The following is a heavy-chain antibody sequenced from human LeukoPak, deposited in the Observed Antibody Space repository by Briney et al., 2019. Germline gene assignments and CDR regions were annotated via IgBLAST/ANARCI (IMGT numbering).Heavy chain of an antibody. J-gene: IGHJ4*02. Sequence: ASVKVSCKASGYTFTSYGISWVPRAPGPGLEWMGWISAYNGNTNYAQKLQGRVTMTTDTSTSTAYMELRSLRSDDTAVYYCARYYDSSYFDYWGQGTLVTVSS. CDR1: GYTFTSYG. V-gene: IGHV1-18*01. CDR3: ARYYDSSYFDY. CDR2: ISAYNGNT. D-gene: IGHD3-22*01.